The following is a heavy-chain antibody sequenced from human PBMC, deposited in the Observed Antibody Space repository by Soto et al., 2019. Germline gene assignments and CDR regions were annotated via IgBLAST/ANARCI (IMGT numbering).Heavy chain of an antibody. CDR1: GYTFTNYG. V-gene: IGHV1-18*01. Sequence: QVQLVQSGAEVKEPGASVKVSCKTSGYTFTNYGISWVRQAPGQGLEWMGCINPYNGNTYYAQKVQGRVTMTTDTXTXTXSVELTSLRSDDTAVYYCARIPLDTSGRYYSYYFDSWGQGTLVTVSS. J-gene: IGHJ4*02. CDR2: INPYNGNT. CDR3: ARIPLDTSGRYYSYYFDS. D-gene: IGHD3-22*01.